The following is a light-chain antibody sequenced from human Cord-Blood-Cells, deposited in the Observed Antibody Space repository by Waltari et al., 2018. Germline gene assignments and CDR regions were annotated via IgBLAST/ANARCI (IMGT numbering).Light chain of an antibody. V-gene: IGKV3-15*01. CDR2: GAS. Sequence: EIVMTPSPATLSVSPGDRAPLSCRASQSVSSNFTWYQQKPGQAPSLLIYGASTRATAIPHRYSCSGSGTELTQTIRCLRSEDLAVYGRQQYNNWPPITVGQGTRQEIK. CDR1: QSVSSN. CDR3: QQYNNWPPIT. J-gene: IGKJ5*01.